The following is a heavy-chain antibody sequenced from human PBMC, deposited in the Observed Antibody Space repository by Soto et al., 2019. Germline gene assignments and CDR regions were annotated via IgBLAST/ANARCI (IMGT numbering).Heavy chain of an antibody. V-gene: IGHV4-30-4*01. CDR3: ARGVSGGSYYRDDDYGMDV. CDR1: GGSISSGDYY. Sequence: SETLSLTCTVSGGSISSGDYYWSWIRQPPGKGLEWIGYIYYSGSTYYNPSLKSRVTISVDTSKNQFSLKLSSVTAADTAVYYCARGVSGGSYYRDDDYGMDVWGQGALVTVSS. CDR2: IYYSGST. D-gene: IGHD2-15*01. J-gene: IGHJ6*02.